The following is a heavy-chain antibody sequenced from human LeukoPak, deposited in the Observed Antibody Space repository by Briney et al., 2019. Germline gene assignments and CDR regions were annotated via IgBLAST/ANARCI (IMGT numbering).Heavy chain of an antibody. V-gene: IGHV4-59*01. CDR2: MYYSEST. D-gene: IGHD3-16*01. CDR3: ATFQLGIPY. Sequence: PSETLSLTCTVSGGSISSYYWSWIRQPPGKGLEWIGYMYYSESTKYNPSLKSRVTISVDTSKNQFSLKLGSVTAADTAVYYCATFQLGIPYWGQGTLVTVSS. J-gene: IGHJ4*02. CDR1: GGSISSYY.